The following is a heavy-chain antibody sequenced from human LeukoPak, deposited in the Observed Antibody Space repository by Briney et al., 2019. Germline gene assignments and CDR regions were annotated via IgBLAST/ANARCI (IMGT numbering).Heavy chain of an antibody. CDR3: ARDDSGSYLAFDI. V-gene: IGHV1-2*02. CDR1: GYTFTGYY. CDR2: INPNGGGT. J-gene: IGHJ3*02. Sequence: VSVKVSCKASGYTFTGYYMHWVRQAPGQGLEWMGWINPNGGGTNYAQKFQGRVTMTRDTSISTAYMELSRLRSDDTAVYYCARDDSGSYLAFDIWGQGTMVTVSS. D-gene: IGHD1-26*01.